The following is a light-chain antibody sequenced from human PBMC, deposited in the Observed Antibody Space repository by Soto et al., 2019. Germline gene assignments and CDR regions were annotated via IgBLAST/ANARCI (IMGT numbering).Light chain of an antibody. V-gene: IGLV2-14*01. Sequence: QSALTQPASVSGSPGQSITFSCTGTSSDIGRYNYVSWYQHHPGKAPKLLISEVSNRPSGVSNRFSASKSGNTASLTISGLQAEDEADYYCSSYTTARTQVFGTGTKLTVL. CDR2: EVS. CDR1: SSDIGRYNY. CDR3: SSYTTARTQV. J-gene: IGLJ1*01.